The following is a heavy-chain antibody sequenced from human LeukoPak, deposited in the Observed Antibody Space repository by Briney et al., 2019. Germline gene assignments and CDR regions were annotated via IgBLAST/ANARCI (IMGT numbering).Heavy chain of an antibody. J-gene: IGHJ4*02. CDR3: ARDHEQPYYYFDY. CDR2: IKQDGSEK. D-gene: IGHD6-13*01. V-gene: IGHV3-7*01. CDR1: GFTFSSYW. Sequence: GSLRLSCADSGFTFSSYWMSWVRRAPGKGLEWVANIKQDGSEKYYVDSVKGRFTISRDNAKNSLYLQMNSLRVEDTAVYYCARDHEQPYYYFDYWGQGTLVTVSS.